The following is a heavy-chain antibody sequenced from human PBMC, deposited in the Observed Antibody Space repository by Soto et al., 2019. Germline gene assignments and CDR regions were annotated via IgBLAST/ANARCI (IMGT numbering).Heavy chain of an antibody. CDR1: GYSFTSYA. CDR2: INAGNGNT. J-gene: IGHJ4*02. D-gene: IGHD6-19*01. V-gene: IGHV1-3*01. Sequence: ASVKVSCKASGYSFTSYAMHWVRQAPGQGLEWMGWINAGNGNTKYSQKFQGRVTITRDTSASTAYMELSSLRSEDTAVYYCARAVAVPADFDYWGQGILVTVSS. CDR3: ARAVAVPADFDY.